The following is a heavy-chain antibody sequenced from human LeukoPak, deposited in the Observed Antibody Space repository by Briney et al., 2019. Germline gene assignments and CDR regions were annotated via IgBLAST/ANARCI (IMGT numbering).Heavy chain of an antibody. J-gene: IGHJ4*02. Sequence: GESLKISCKGSGYTFTTNWIAWVRQMPGKGLEWMGIIYPGDSDTRYNPSFRGQVTISADKSISTAYLQWSSLKASDTAMYYCARRRSCSGGSCYEDFDYWGQGTLVTVSS. V-gene: IGHV5-51*01. CDR2: IYPGDSDT. D-gene: IGHD2-15*01. CDR3: ARRRSCSGGSCYEDFDY. CDR1: GYTFTTNW.